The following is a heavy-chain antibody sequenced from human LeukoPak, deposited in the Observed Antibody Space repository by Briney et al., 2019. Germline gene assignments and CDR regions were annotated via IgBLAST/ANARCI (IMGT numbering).Heavy chain of an antibody. V-gene: IGHV3-7*01. CDR2: IRQDGSEK. CDR3: ARDPTRSVYDILTGYSTPTYYFDY. D-gene: IGHD3-9*01. J-gene: IGHJ4*02. Sequence: PGGSLRLSCAAPGFTFGSYWMSWVRQAPGKGLEWVANIRQDGSEKYYVDSVKGRFTISRDNAQNSLFLQMNSLRAEDTAVYYCARDPTRSVYDILTGYSTPTYYFDYWGQGTLVTVSS. CDR1: GFTFGSYW.